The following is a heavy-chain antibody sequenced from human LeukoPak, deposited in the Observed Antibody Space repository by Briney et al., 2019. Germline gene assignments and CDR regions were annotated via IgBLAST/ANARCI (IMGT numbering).Heavy chain of an antibody. J-gene: IGHJ4*02. Sequence: ASVTVSCKASGGTFSSYAISWVRQAPGQGLEWMGGIIPIFGTANYAQKFQGRVTITTDESTSTAYMELSSLRSEDTAVYYCARGPAAPTSFDYWGQGTLVTVSS. CDR2: IIPIFGTA. CDR1: GGTFSSYA. CDR3: ARGPAAPTSFDY. D-gene: IGHD2-2*01. V-gene: IGHV1-69*05.